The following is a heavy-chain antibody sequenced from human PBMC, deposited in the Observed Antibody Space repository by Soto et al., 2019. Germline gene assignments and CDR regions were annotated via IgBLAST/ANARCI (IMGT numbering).Heavy chain of an antibody. V-gene: IGHV4-30-4*01. Sequence: PSETLSLTCTVSGGSIGSGDYYWSWIRQAPGKGMEWIGYIYYSGSTYYNPSLKSRVTISVDTSKNQFSLKLSSVTAADTAVYYCARVSIVVVPAAMGAYGMDVWGQGTTVTVSS. CDR3: ARVSIVVVPAAMGAYGMDV. CDR1: GGSIGSGDYY. J-gene: IGHJ6*02. D-gene: IGHD2-2*01. CDR2: IYYSGST.